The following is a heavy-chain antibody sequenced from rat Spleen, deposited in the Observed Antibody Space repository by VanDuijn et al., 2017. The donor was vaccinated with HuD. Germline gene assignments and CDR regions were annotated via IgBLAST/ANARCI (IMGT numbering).Heavy chain of an antibody. D-gene: IGHD1-10*01. CDR2: IDGTGST. CDR3: ARWNNYAAH. V-gene: IGHV3-3*01. Sequence: EVQLQESGPGLVKPSQSLSLTCFVPGSSITSSYRWHWIRKFPGNKLEWMGYIDGTGSTNYSPSLESRISITRDTSKNQFFLQVNSVTTEDTATYYCARWNNYAAHWGQGTLVTVSS. CDR1: GSSITSSYR. J-gene: IGHJ3*01.